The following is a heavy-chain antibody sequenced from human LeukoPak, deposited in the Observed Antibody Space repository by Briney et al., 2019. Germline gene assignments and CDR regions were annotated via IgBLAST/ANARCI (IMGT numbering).Heavy chain of an antibody. J-gene: IGHJ4*02. CDR2: LYSGGDT. CDR3: ARGYSNSGGDY. CDR1: GFIVSSDY. D-gene: IGHD6-6*01. V-gene: IGHV3-53*01. Sequence: GGSLRLSCVASGFIVSSDYMSWVRQAPGKGLEWVSVLYSGGDTYYPDSVKGRSTISRDNSKNTLYLQMNSLRAEDTAVYYCARGYSNSGGDYWGQGTLVTVSS.